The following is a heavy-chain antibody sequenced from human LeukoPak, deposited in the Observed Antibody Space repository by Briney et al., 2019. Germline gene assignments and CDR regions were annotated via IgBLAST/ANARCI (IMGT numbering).Heavy chain of an antibody. V-gene: IGHV3-7*01. Sequence: TGGSLRLSCAASGFTFSSYWMSWVRQAPGKGLEWVANIKQDGSEKYYVDSVEGRFTISRDNAKNSLYLQMNSLRAEDTAVYYCARVGYCSSTSCYTWGWFDPWGQGTLVTVSS. D-gene: IGHD2-2*02. CDR1: GFTFSSYW. J-gene: IGHJ5*02. CDR3: ARVGYCSSTSCYTWGWFDP. CDR2: IKQDGSEK.